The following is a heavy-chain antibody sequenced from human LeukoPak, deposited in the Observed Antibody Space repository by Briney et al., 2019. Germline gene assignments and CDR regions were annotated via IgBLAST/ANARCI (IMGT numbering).Heavy chain of an antibody. CDR1: GGTFSSYA. J-gene: IGHJ4*02. Sequence: AASVKVSCKASGGTFSSYAISWVRQATGQGLEWMGWMNPNSGNTGYAQKFQGRVTLTRNTSISTAYMDLSSLRSEDTAVYYCARKAVSGSGWYPFDLWGQGSLVTVSS. V-gene: IGHV1-8*02. CDR2: MNPNSGNT. CDR3: ARKAVSGSGWYPFDL. D-gene: IGHD6-19*01.